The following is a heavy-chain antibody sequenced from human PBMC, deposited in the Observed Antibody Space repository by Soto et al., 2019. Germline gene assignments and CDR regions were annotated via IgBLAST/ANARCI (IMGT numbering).Heavy chain of an antibody. Sequence: SETLSLTCAVSGGSISSGGYSWSWIRQPPGKGLEWIGYIYHSGSTYYNPSLKSRVTISVDRSKNQFSLKLSSVTAADTAVYYCAREVLLWFGELTNNWFDPWGQGTLVTVSS. CDR2: IYHSGST. J-gene: IGHJ5*02. CDR1: GGSISSGGYS. CDR3: AREVLLWFGELTNNWFDP. V-gene: IGHV4-30-2*01. D-gene: IGHD3-10*01.